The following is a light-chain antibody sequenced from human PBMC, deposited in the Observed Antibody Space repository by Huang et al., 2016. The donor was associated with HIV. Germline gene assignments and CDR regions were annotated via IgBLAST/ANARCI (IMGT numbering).Light chain of an antibody. CDR2: SAS. J-gene: IGKJ5*01. Sequence: IQMTQSPTSLSASVGDRVSIACRASQSISTYLNWYQQKPGKAPKLLISSASALHSGVPARFSVSGSGTDFTLTIRGLQLDDFATYYCQQGYSALSSFGPGTRL. CDR1: QSISTY. CDR3: QQGYSALSS. V-gene: IGKV1-39*01.